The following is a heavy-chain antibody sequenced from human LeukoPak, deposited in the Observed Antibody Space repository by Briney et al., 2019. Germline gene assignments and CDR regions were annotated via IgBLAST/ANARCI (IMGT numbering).Heavy chain of an antibody. CDR1: GFTFRSYT. D-gene: IGHD6-19*01. Sequence: GRSLRLSRAPSGFTFRSYTMNWVRQAPGKRLEWVSYISSSDTIYPADSLKGRSTISSDNAKNPLYLQMNSLGAEDTAGCYCGRAVAGRFDYWGQGTLVTVSS. V-gene: IGHV3-48*01. CDR3: GRAVAGRFDY. J-gene: IGHJ4*02. CDR2: ISSSDTI.